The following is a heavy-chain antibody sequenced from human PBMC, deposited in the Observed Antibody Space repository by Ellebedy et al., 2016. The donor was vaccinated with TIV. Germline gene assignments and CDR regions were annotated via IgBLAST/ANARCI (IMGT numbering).Heavy chain of an antibody. CDR1: GASISNNGYY. Sequence: SETLSLTCSVSGASISNNGYYWGWIRQPPGKRLEWIGSIYNSGATYYNPSLESRVTISVDTSKNLFSLRLTSVTAADTAVYYCASLRGGNFDYWGHGTLVTVSS. CDR3: ASLRGGNFDY. V-gene: IGHV4-39*07. CDR2: IYNSGAT. D-gene: IGHD1-1*01. J-gene: IGHJ4*01.